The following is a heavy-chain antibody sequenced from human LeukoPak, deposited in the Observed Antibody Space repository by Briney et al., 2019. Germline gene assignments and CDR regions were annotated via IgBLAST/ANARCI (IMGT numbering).Heavy chain of an antibody. CDR2: IRGSGGNT. CDR1: GFTFSSYA. V-gene: IGHV3-23*01. D-gene: IGHD6-13*01. Sequence: GGTLRLSCAASGFTFSSYAMSWVRQPPGKELEWVSSIRGSGGNTYYTDSEKGRFTISRDNSKNTLYVQMNSLRDEDTAVYYCARDWPSEWQQLPDYDAVDIWGQGTMVTVSS. CDR3: ARDWPSEWQQLPDYDAVDI. J-gene: IGHJ3*02.